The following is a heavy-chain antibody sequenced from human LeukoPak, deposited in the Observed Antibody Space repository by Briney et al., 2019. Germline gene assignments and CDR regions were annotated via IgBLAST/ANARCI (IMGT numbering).Heavy chain of an antibody. V-gene: IGHV4-39*01. Sequence: SETLSLTCTVSGGSISSSSYYWGWICHPPGKGLEWIGSIYYSGSTYYNPSLKSRVTISVDTSKNQFSLKLSSVTAADTAVYYCAGTVTTDYYYGMDVWGQGTTVTVSS. CDR1: GGSISSSSYY. J-gene: IGHJ6*02. CDR2: IYYSGST. D-gene: IGHD4-17*01. CDR3: AGTVTTDYYYGMDV.